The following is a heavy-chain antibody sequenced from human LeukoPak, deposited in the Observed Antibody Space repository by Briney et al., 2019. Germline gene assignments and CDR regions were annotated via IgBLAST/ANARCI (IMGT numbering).Heavy chain of an antibody. CDR2: IYYSGST. Sequence: SETLSLTCTVSGGSISSYYWSWIRQPPGKGLEWIGYIYYSGSTNYNPSLKSRVTISVDTSKNQFSLKLSSVTAADTAVYCCARQIAAAGYFDYWGQGTLVTVSS. J-gene: IGHJ4*02. D-gene: IGHD6-13*01. CDR3: ARQIAAAGYFDY. V-gene: IGHV4-59*08. CDR1: GGSISSYY.